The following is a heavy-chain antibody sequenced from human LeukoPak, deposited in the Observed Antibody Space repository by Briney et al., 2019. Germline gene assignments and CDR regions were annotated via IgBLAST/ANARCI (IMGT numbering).Heavy chain of an antibody. J-gene: IGHJ4*02. CDR3: ARGLLWSKAAFDY. D-gene: IGHD5-18*01. V-gene: IGHV4-4*02. Sequence: PSDTLSLTCGVSGGSITTTNFWGWARQAPGQGLEWIGEISLSGLTNYNSSLSSRDTISLDRAKNHLSLNLRSVTAADTSVYYCARGLLWSKAAFDYWGQGTLVTVSS. CDR1: GGSITTTNF. CDR2: ISLSGLT.